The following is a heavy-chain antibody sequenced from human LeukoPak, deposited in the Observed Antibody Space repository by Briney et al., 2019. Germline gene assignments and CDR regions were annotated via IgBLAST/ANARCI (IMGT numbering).Heavy chain of an antibody. Sequence: PSETLSLTCTVSGASISSYFWSWIRQPSGKGLEWIGRVYTSGNINYNPSLKSRVTMSVDTSKNQFSLNLSSVTAADTAVYYCARGARGGFDPWGQGTLVTVSS. D-gene: IGHD3-16*01. CDR3: ARGARGGFDP. V-gene: IGHV4-4*07. J-gene: IGHJ5*02. CDR2: VYTSGNI. CDR1: GASISSYF.